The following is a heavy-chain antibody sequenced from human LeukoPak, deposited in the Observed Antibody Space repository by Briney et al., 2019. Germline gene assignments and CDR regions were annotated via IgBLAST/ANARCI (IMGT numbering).Heavy chain of an antibody. CDR2: IYYSGST. D-gene: IGHD6-13*01. CDR1: GASISSDC. J-gene: IGHJ5*02. V-gene: IGHV4-59*08. Sequence: SETLSLTCTVSGASISSDCWNWIRQPPGKGLEWIGYIYYSGSTNYNPSLKSRVTISVDTSKNQFSLKLSSVTAADTAVYYCAVMYSSSWYWFDPWGQGTLVTVSS. CDR3: AVMYSSSWYWFDP.